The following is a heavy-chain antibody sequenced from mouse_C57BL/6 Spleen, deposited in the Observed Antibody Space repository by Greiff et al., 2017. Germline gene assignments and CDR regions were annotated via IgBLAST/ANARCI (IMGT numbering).Heavy chain of an antibody. J-gene: IGHJ2*01. D-gene: IGHD2-2*01. V-gene: IGHV1-74*01. CDR1: GYTFTSYW. CDR2: IHPSASDT. CDR3: AISTMVATGSFDY. Sequence: VQLHQPGAELVKPGASVKVSCKASGYTFTSYWMPWVTQRPGQGLEWIGRIHPSASDTNYNQTFKGKATLPVDKSSSTAYMQLSSLTSEDSAVYYCAISTMVATGSFDYWGQGTTLTVSS.